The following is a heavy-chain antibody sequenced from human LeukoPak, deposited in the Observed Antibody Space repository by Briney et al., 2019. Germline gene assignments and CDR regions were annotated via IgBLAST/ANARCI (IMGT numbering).Heavy chain of an antibody. D-gene: IGHD6-13*01. J-gene: IGHJ4*02. V-gene: IGHV1-2*02. CDR2: IIPDSGRT. Sequence: ASVKISCETSGYTFTDNYIHWVRQAPGQGLEWMGWIIPDSGRTNYAQNFQGRITMTRDTSIRTVYMEVNSLRSDDTAVYFCARVPGRGYSSSWYLGYWGQGTLVTVSS. CDR1: GYTFTDNY. CDR3: ARVPGRGYSSSWYLGY.